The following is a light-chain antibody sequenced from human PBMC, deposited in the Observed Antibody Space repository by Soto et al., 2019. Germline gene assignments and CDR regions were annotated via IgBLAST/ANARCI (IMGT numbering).Light chain of an antibody. CDR3: GGWDDSLSGPV. V-gene: IGLV1-47*01. CDR2: RNN. J-gene: IGLJ2*01. CDR1: SSNIGSNY. Sequence: QSVLTQPPSASGTPGQRVSISCSGSSSNIGSNYVYWYRQFPGTAPKLLIQRNNQRPSGVPARFSCSKSGTSASLAISGLRSEDEADYYCGGWDDSLSGPVFGGGTKLTVL.